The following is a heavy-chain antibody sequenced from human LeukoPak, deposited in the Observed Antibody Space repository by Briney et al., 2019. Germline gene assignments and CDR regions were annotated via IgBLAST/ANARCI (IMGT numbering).Heavy chain of an antibody. Sequence: SETLSLTCTVSGGSISSYYWSWIRQPAGKGLEWIGRIYTSGSTNYNPSLKSRVTMSVDTSKNQFSLKLGSVTAADTAVYYCAREGPNLYSSSWAPIPHYYYYGMDVWGQGTTVTVSS. D-gene: IGHD6-13*01. CDR2: IYTSGST. J-gene: IGHJ6*02. CDR1: GGSISSYY. CDR3: AREGPNLYSSSWAPIPHYYYYGMDV. V-gene: IGHV4-4*07.